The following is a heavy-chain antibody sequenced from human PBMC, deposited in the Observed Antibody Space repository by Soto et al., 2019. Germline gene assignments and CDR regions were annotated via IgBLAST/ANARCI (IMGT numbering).Heavy chain of an antibody. CDR2: INHSGST. CDR3: AGVFLLWVVYP. D-gene: IGHD2-15*01. J-gene: IGHJ5*02. Sequence: QVQLQLWGAGLLKPSETLSLTCAVYGGSFSGYYWSWIRQPPGEGLEWIGEINHSGSTNYNPSLKSRVTISVVTSQNQFSMKLSSVTAADTAVYHCAGVFLLWVVYPWGQGTLVTFSS. V-gene: IGHV4-34*01. CDR1: GGSFSGYY.